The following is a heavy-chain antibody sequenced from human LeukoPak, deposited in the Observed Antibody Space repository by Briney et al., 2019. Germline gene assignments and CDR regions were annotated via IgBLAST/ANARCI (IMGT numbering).Heavy chain of an antibody. CDR1: GYRFISYW. Sequence: GESLKISFKGSGYRFISYWIGWVRQMPGKGLEWMGIIYPGDSNTKYSPSFQGQVTISADKSISTAYLQWSSLKASDTAMYYCARSDGGDLDSWGQGTLVTVSS. CDR2: IYPGDSNT. D-gene: IGHD4-23*01. V-gene: IGHV5-51*01. J-gene: IGHJ4*02. CDR3: ARSDGGDLDS.